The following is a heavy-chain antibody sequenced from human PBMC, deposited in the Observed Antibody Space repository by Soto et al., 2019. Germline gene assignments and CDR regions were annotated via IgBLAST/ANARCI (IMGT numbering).Heavy chain of an antibody. D-gene: IGHD4-4*01. V-gene: IGHV1-69*08. Sequence: QVQLVQSGAEVKKPGSSVKVSCKASGGTFSSYSFTWVRQAPGQGLEWMGRIIPILGIANYAQKFQGRVTISAEKSTSTAYMELSRLRSEDRAVYYCATDKDSTYDHWGQGTLVTVSS. J-gene: IGHJ5*02. CDR2: IIPILGIA. CDR1: GGTFSSYS. CDR3: ATDKDSTYDH.